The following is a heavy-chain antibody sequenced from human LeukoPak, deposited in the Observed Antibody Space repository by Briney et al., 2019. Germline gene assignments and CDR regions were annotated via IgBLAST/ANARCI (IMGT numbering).Heavy chain of an antibody. CDR1: GFTFSSYA. CDR2: ISGSGGST. Sequence: GGSLRLSCAASGFTFSSYAMSWVRQAPGKGLEWVSAISGSGGSTYYADSVKGRFTISRDNSKNTLYLQMNSLRAEDTAVYYCATAWRSSHYYDSSGYYSLFAAEYLDYWGQGTLVTVSS. J-gene: IGHJ4*02. V-gene: IGHV3-23*01. CDR3: ATAWRSSHYYDSSGYYSLFAAEYLDY. D-gene: IGHD3-22*01.